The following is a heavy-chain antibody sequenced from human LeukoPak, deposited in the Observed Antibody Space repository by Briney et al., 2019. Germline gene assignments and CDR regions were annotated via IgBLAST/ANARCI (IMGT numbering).Heavy chain of an antibody. Sequence: GGSLRLSCAASGFTFSSYGRHWVRQAPGKGLEWWAVIWYDGSNKYYADYVQGRFTISRDNSKNTLYLKMNSLRAEDTAVYYCAKGSAVTTTNRLDYWGQGTLVTVSS. CDR3: AKGSAVTTTNRLDY. J-gene: IGHJ4*02. D-gene: IGHD4-17*01. CDR1: GFTFSSYG. CDR2: IWYDGSNK. V-gene: IGHV3-33*06.